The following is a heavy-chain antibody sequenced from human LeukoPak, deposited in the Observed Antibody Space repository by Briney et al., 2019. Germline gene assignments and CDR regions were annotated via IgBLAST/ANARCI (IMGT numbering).Heavy chain of an antibody. CDR1: GGSISSYY. CDR3: ARIAAAGTWFDP. J-gene: IGHJ5*02. CDR2: IYYSGST. D-gene: IGHD6-13*01. V-gene: IGHV4-59*01. Sequence: SETLSLTCTVSGGSISSYYWSWIRQPPGKGLEWIGYIYYSGSTNYNPSLKSRVTISVDTSENQFSLKLSSVTAADTAVYYCARIAAAGTWFDPWGQGTLVTVSS.